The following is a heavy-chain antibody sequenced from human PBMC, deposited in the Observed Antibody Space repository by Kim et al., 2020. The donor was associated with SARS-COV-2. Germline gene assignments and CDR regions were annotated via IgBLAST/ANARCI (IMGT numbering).Heavy chain of an antibody. V-gene: IGHV3-20*01. CDR1: GFTFDDYG. D-gene: IGHD6-13*01. Sequence: GGSLRLSCAASGFTFDDYGMSWVRQAPGKRLEWVSSINWNGGITTYADSVKGRFTISRHNAKISLYLQMTSLRAEDTALYHCARATEGAAAGRFDHWSQG. J-gene: IGHJ4*02. CDR3: ARATEGAAAGRFDH. CDR2: INWNGGIT.